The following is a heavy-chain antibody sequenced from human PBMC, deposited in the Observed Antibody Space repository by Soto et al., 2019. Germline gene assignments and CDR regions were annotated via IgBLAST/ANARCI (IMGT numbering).Heavy chain of an antibody. CDR2: FIPFSGKA. Sequence: QVELLQSGAELKKPGTSVKVSCKASAGTFKNSIISWVRQARGRGLEWLGGFIPFSGKAVYSQRFQGRVTITADESTSAAYLEVSRLRWAATAVYYCAREHWHQLSSFDHSYGMDVWGQGTTVTVSS. J-gene: IGHJ6*02. V-gene: IGHV1-69*01. D-gene: IGHD1-1*01. CDR1: AGTFKNSI. CDR3: AREHWHQLSSFDHSYGMDV.